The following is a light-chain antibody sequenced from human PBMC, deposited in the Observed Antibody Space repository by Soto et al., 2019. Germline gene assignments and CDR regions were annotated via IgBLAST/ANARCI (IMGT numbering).Light chain of an antibody. J-gene: IGLJ2*01. CDR3: QVWDSSSDHVV. CDR2: DNG. V-gene: IGLV3-21*02. Sequence: SYVLSQPPSVSVAPGQTATITCGGMSIGSKSVHWYQQKPGQAPVLVVYDNGDRPSGIPERFSGSNSENTATLTISRVEAGDEADYYCQVWDSSSDHVVIGGGTKLTVL. CDR1: SIGSKS.